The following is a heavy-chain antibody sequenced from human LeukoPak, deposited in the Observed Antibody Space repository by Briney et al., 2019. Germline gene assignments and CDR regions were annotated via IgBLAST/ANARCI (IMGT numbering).Heavy chain of an antibody. CDR2: IYYSGST. D-gene: IGHD6-13*01. CDR1: GFTFSSYA. J-gene: IGHJ4*02. V-gene: IGHV4-31*02. Sequence: LRLSCAASGFTFSSYAMSWIRQHPGKGLEWIGFIYYSGSTYYNPSLKSRVTISVDTSKNQFSLKLSSVTAADTAIYYCAKDGRMAAAASNPLFDYWGQGTLVTVSS. CDR3: AKDGRMAAAASNPLFDY.